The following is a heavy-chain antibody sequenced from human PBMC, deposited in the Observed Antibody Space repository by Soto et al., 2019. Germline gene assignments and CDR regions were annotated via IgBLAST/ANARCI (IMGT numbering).Heavy chain of an antibody. CDR3: SHSMRPRRFSV. Sequence: QITLKESGPTLVKPTQTLTLTCTFSGFSLSTSEVGVGWVRQPPGKALEWVALIYWDDDKRYSPSLKSRLTITKDTSKNQVVLTMTILDPVDTATYFCSHSMRPRRFSVWGQGTTVTVSS. V-gene: IGHV2-5*02. CDR1: GFSLSTSEVG. D-gene: IGHD2-2*01. J-gene: IGHJ6*02. CDR2: IYWDDDK.